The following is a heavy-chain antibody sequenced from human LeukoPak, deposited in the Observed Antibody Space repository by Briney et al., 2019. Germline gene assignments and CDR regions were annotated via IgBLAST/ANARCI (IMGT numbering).Heavy chain of an antibody. V-gene: IGHV3-48*01. D-gene: IGHD1-26*01. CDR3: VRDGVGATTYFGYFDH. CDR1: GFTFNTYT. CDR2: ISGSSGII. J-gene: IGHJ4*02. Sequence: GGSLRLSRAASGFTFNTYTMNWVRQAPGKGLEWVSYISGSSGIIDYADSVKGRFTISRDNSKNTLYLQMNSLRAEDTAVYYCVRDGVGATTYFGYFDHWGQGSLVTVSS.